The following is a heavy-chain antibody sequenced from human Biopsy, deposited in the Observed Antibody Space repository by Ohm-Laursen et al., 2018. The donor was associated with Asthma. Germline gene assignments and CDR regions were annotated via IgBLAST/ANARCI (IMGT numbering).Heavy chain of an antibody. CDR2: IYYSGTT. J-gene: IGHJ6*02. CDR1: GGSISNSNYY. CDR3: VRGSSSWHHGPFHYYYGLDV. V-gene: IGHV4-39*01. Sequence: PGTLSLTRTVSGGSISNSNYYWGWIRQSPGKGLEWIGSIYYSGTTYYNPSLESRVTVSADTSKNQFSLKLTSATAADTAVYYCVRGSSSWHHGPFHYYYGLDVWGQGTTATVSS. D-gene: IGHD6-13*01.